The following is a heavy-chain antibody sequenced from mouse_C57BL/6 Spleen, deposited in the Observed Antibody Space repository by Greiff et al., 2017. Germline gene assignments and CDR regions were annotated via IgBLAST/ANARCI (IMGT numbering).Heavy chain of an antibody. CDR3: AIANEYSNYPFAY. Sequence: QVQLKQPGAELAKPGASVKVSCKASGYTFTSYWMHWVKQRPGQGLEWIGRIHPSDSDTNYNQKFKGKATLTVDKSSRPAYMQLSSLTSEDSAVYYCAIANEYSNYPFAYWGQGTLVTVSA. V-gene: IGHV1-74*01. CDR1: GYTFTSYW. J-gene: IGHJ3*01. CDR2: IHPSDSDT. D-gene: IGHD2-5*01.